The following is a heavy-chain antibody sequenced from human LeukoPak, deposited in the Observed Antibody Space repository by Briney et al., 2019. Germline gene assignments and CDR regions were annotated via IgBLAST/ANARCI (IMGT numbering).Heavy chain of an antibody. CDR1: GLSISSDSYY. CDR2: LYTSGDT. V-gene: IGHV4-61*02. Sequence: SETLSLPCTVSGLSISSDSYYWIWIRQSAGKGLEWIGRLYTSGDTYYNPSLKSRVTISVDTSKNQSSLKLTSVTAADAAMYYCAREYRSGYFYVHDAFDMWGQGTMVIVSS. D-gene: IGHD3-22*01. J-gene: IGHJ3*02. CDR3: AREYRSGYFYVHDAFDM.